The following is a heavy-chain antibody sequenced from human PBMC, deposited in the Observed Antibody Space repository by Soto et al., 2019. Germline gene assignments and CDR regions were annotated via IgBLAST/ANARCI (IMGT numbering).Heavy chain of an antibody. J-gene: IGHJ4*02. CDR2: IYPGDSDT. V-gene: IGHV5-51*01. Sequence: PGESLKISCKGSGYSFTSYWIGWVRQMPGKGLEWMGIIYPGDSDTRYSPSFQGQVTMSADKSISTAYLQWSSLKASDTAMYYCAKERGIYSGYSGYDRTGYFDYWGQGSLVTVSS. D-gene: IGHD5-12*01. CDR1: GYSFTSYW. CDR3: AKERGIYSGYSGYDRTGYFDY.